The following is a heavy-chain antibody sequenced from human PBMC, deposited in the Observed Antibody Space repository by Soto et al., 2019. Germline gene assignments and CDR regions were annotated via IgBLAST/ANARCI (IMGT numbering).Heavy chain of an antibody. CDR2: ISAYNGDT. CDR3: ARDLVGATTSSYFDY. V-gene: IGHV1-18*01. J-gene: IGHJ4*02. Sequence: ASVKVSCKASGYTFTSYGITWVRQAPGQGLEWMGRISAYNGDTNCAQKLQGRVTMTRDTSTSTAYMDLRSLRSDDTAVYYCARDLVGATTSSYFDYWGQGTLVTVSS. D-gene: IGHD1-26*01. CDR1: GYTFTSYG.